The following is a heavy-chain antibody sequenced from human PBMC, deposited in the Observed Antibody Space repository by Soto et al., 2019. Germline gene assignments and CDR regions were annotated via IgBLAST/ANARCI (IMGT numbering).Heavy chain of an antibody. CDR1: GGSISSSSYY. D-gene: IGHD6-19*01. CDR3: ARHYVLYSCGWSHFDY. J-gene: IGHJ4*02. V-gene: IGHV4-39*01. Sequence: SETLSLTCTVSGGSISSSSYYWGWIRQPPGKGLEWIGSIYYSGSTYYNPSLKSRVTISVDTSKNQFSLKLSSVTAADTAVYYCARHYVLYSCGWSHFDYWGQGNLVTVSS. CDR2: IYYSGST.